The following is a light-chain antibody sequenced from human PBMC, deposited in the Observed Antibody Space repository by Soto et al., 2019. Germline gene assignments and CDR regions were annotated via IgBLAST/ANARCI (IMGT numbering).Light chain of an antibody. Sequence: QSALTQPRSVSGSPGQSVTISCTGTSSDVGGYNYVSWYQQHPGKAPKLMIYDVSKRPSGVPDRFSGSKSGNTASLTISGLQAEDEADYYCCSYAGSYTPDVFGTGTTLTVL. J-gene: IGLJ1*01. CDR1: SSDVGGYNY. CDR3: CSYAGSYTPDV. CDR2: DVS. V-gene: IGLV2-11*01.